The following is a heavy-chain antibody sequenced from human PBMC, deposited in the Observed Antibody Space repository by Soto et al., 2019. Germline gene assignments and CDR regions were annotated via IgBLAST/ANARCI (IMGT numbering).Heavy chain of an antibody. CDR1: GGSVSSGSFY. J-gene: IGHJ5*02. V-gene: IGHV4-61*01. CDR2: IYYTGTT. Sequence: QVQLQESGPGLVKPSETLSLTCTVSGGSVSSGSFYWTWIRQPPGKRLEWIGYIYYTGTTNYNPSLRSRVTISLDMSQNQFSLKLTSVTAADTAVYYCARGFPTTGYPWGQGTLVTVSS. CDR3: ARGFPTTGYP. D-gene: IGHD2-15*01.